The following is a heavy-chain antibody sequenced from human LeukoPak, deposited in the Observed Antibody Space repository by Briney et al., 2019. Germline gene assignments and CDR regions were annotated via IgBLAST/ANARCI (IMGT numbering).Heavy chain of an antibody. CDR2: ISSNGGST. D-gene: IGHD5-18*01. V-gene: IGHV3-64*01. J-gene: IGHJ4*02. CDR1: GFTFSSYV. Sequence: PGGSLRLSCAVSGFTFSSYVMYWVRQAPGKGLEYVSAISSNGGSTYYANSVKGRFTISRDNSWNTLYLQMGSLRAEDMGVYYCARVGIGYSVDYWGQGTLVTVAS. CDR3: ARVGIGYSVDY.